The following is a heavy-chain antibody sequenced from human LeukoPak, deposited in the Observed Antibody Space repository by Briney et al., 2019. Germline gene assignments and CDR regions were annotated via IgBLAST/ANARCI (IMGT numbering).Heavy chain of an antibody. Sequence: GGSLRLSCAASGFTFSASDMNWVRQAPGKGLEWVSFIYSDNTHYSDSVKGRFTISRDNSKNTLYLQMNGLRAEDTAVYYCARRAGAYSHPYDYWGQGTLVTVSS. V-gene: IGHV3-53*01. CDR1: GFTFSASD. CDR2: IYSDNT. J-gene: IGHJ4*02. CDR3: ARRAGAYSHPYDY. D-gene: IGHD4/OR15-4a*01.